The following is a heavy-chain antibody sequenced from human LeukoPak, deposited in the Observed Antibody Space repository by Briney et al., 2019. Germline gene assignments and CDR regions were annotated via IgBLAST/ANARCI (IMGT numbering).Heavy chain of an antibody. D-gene: IGHD5-18*01. Sequence: GRSLRLSCAASGFTFDDYAMHWVRQAPGKGLEWVSGISWNSGSIGYADSVKGRFTISRDNAKNSLYLQMNSLRAEDTALYYCAKDRRSGTWIQLWLPDYWGQGTLVTVSS. J-gene: IGHJ4*02. CDR3: AKDRRSGTWIQLWLPDY. V-gene: IGHV3-9*01. CDR2: ISWNSGSI. CDR1: GFTFDDYA.